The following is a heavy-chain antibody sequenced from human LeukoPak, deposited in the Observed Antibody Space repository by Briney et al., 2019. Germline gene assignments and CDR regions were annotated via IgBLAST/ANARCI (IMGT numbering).Heavy chain of an antibody. CDR3: ATSESQTKFDF. Sequence: AGESLKISCKGSGYRFTTYWIGWVRQMPGKGLEWMGIIFPGDSDTIYNPSFQGQVTISAGKSINTAYLQWSSLKASDTAMYYCATSESQTKFDFWGQGTLVTVSS. CDR1: GYRFTTYW. CDR2: IFPGDSDT. V-gene: IGHV5-51*01. J-gene: IGHJ4*02. D-gene: IGHD1/OR15-1a*01.